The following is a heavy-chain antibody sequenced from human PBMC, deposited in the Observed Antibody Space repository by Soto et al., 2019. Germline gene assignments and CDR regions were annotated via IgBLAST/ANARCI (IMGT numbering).Heavy chain of an antibody. CDR2: IFSDAER. V-gene: IGHV2-26*01. J-gene: IGHJ6*02. CDR3: VRMNAESYSSYYAMDV. D-gene: IGHD3-10*01. Sequence: SGPTLVNPTETLTLTCNVSGFSLTAGRMGVSWIRQPPGKALEWLAHIFSDAERSYSRPLQGRLTVSKVGSGSHVVLTMTNMDPVDTGTYFCVRMNAESYSSYYAMDVWGQGTTVTVSS. CDR1: GFSLTAGRMG.